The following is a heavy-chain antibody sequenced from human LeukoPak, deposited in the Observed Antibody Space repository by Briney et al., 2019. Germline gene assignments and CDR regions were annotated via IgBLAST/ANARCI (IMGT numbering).Heavy chain of an antibody. Sequence: SETLSLTCAVSGYSISSGYYWGWLRQPPGKGLEWIGSIYHSGSTYYNPSLKSRVTISVDTSKNQFSLKLRSVTAADTAVYYCARQLGYSSGWYGYYFDYWGQGTLVTVSS. D-gene: IGHD6-19*01. CDR1: GYSISSGYY. CDR2: IYHSGST. J-gene: IGHJ4*02. CDR3: ARQLGYSSGWYGYYFDY. V-gene: IGHV4-38-2*01.